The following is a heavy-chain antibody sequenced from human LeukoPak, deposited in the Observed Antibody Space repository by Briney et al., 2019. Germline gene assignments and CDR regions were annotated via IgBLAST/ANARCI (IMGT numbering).Heavy chain of an antibody. CDR1: GASISGYY. Sequence: SETLSLTCNVSGASISGYYWSWIRQPLGKGLEWIGYIYYSGRTTYNPSLKTRVTISGDTSKNHFSLKLTTVTAADTAVYYCARAAQHYYYGMDVWGHGTTVTVSS. J-gene: IGHJ6*02. CDR3: ARAAQHYYYGMDV. CDR2: IYYSGRT. V-gene: IGHV4-59*01.